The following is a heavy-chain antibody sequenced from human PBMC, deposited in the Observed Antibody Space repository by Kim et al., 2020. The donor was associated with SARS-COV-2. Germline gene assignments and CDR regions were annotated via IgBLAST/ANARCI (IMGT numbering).Heavy chain of an antibody. CDR1: GFSLSTSGVG. CDR3: AHSEGPGGFGELLAPYFDY. D-gene: IGHD3-10*01. CDR2: IYWDDDK. J-gene: IGHJ4*02. Sequence: SGPTLVNPTQTLTLTCTFSGFSLSTSGVGVGWIRQPPGKALEWLALIYWDDDKRYSPSLKSRLTITKDTSKNQVVLTMTNMDPVDTATYYCAHSEGPGGFGELLAPYFDYWGQGTLVTVSS. V-gene: IGHV2-5*02.